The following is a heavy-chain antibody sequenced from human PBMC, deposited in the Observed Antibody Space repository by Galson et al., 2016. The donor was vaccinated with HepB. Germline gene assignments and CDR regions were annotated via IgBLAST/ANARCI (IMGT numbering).Heavy chain of an antibody. D-gene: IGHD5-12*01. CDR1: GGSISTYY. Sequence: EPLSLTCSVSGGSISTYYWSWIRQPPGKGLEWIGYIYYSGNTKYNPSLKSRVTISVDPSKNQLSLKLSSVTAADTAMYYCARERGGDSGYDHNWFDPWGHGTQVTVSS. CDR3: ARERGGDSGYDHNWFDP. V-gene: IGHV4-59*01. CDR2: IYYSGNT. J-gene: IGHJ5*02.